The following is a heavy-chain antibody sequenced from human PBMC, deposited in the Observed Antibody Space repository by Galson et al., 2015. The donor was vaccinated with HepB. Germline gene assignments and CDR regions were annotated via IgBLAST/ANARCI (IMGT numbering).Heavy chain of an antibody. V-gene: IGHV3-23*01. CDR1: GFTFSSYD. CDR2: ISSSGDNT. Sequence: SLRLSCAASGFTFSSYDMTWVRQAPGKGLEWVSFISSSGDNTYYADSVKGRLTISRDNSKNNFSLNLTSVTAADTAVYYCVRGSRDKNQDAYWFLDVWGRGTLITVSS. CDR3: VRGSRDKNQDAYWFLDV. D-gene: IGHD2-15*01. J-gene: IGHJ2*01.